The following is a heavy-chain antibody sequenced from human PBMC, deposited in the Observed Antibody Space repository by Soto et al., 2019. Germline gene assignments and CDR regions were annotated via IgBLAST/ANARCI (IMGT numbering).Heavy chain of an antibody. CDR1: GGTFSSYT. V-gene: IGHV1-69*02. CDR2: IIPILGIA. D-gene: IGHD6-13*01. J-gene: IGHJ3*02. CDR3: AAYSSPDAFDI. Sequence: SVKVSCKASGGTFSSYTISWVRQAPGQGLEWMGRIIPILGIANYAQKFQGRVTITADKSTSTAYMELSSLRSEDTAVYYCAAYSSPDAFDIWGQGTMVTVSS.